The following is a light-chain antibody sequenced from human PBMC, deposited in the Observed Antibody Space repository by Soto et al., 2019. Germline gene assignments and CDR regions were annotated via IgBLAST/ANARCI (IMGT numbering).Light chain of an antibody. Sequence: DVVLTQSPHSLPVTLGQPASISCRSSQGLIYSDGNTYLNWFQHRPGQSPRGLIYNVSNRDSGVPDRFSGSGSGTDFTLKISRVEAEDMGIYYVMQNTHWARTFGQGTKVEIK. CDR2: NVS. V-gene: IGKV2-30*01. CDR3: MQNTHWART. J-gene: IGKJ1*01. CDR1: QGLIYSDGNTY.